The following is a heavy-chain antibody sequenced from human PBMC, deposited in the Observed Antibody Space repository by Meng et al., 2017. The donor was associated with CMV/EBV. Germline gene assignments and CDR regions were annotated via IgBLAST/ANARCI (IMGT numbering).Heavy chain of an antibody. V-gene: IGHV3-21*01. D-gene: IGHD2-15*01. CDR1: GFTFSSYS. J-gene: IGHJ6*02. CDR2: ISSSSSYI. CDR3: ARALLPIDGAPYGMDV. Sequence: GESLKISCAASGFTFSSYSMNWVRQAPGKGLEWVSSISSSSSYIYYADSVKGRFTISRDNAKNSLYLQMNSLRAEDTAVYYCARALLPIDGAPYGMDVWGQGTTVTVSS.